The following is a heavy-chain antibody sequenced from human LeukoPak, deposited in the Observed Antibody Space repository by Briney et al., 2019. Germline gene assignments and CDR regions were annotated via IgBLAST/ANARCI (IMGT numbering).Heavy chain of an antibody. V-gene: IGHV5-51*01. Sequence: LQISCEGSGSCFTSYWIGGVRPLPGEGLEWMGMIYPGDSDTRYSPSLQGQVTISADKSISTSSLQWSSLKASDTAMYYCARYGSSLKYFDYWGQGTLVTVSS. CDR1: GSCFTSYW. CDR3: ARYGSSLKYFDY. J-gene: IGHJ4*02. D-gene: IGHD1-26*01. CDR2: IYPGDSDT.